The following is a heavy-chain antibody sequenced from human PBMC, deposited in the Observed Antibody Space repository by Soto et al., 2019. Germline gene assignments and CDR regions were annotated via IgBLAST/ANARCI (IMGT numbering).Heavy chain of an antibody. CDR2: FDPEDGET. CDR1: GYTLTELS. V-gene: IGHV1-24*01. D-gene: IGHD3-3*01. J-gene: IGHJ5*02. Sequence: ASVKVSCKVSGYTLTELSMHWVRQAPGKGLEWMGGFDPEDGETIYAQKFQGRVTMTEDTSTDTAYMELSSLRSEDTAVYYCATFFLGLLRFLEGFDPWGQGTLVTVSS. CDR3: ATFFLGLLRFLEGFDP.